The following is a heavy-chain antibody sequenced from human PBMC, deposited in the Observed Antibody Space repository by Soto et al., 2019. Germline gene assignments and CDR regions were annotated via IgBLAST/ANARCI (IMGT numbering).Heavy chain of an antibody. Sequence: TLSLTCPVPGGSISSSYWSWIRQPPGKGLEWLAYIYDDGSANYNPSLRSRVSMSIDTSKDQFSLKLKSVTAADTALYFCARQRTSVVTQAYFDVWGPGSLVTVSS. D-gene: IGHD2-21*02. CDR2: IYDDGSA. J-gene: IGHJ4*02. CDR1: GGSISSSY. CDR3: ARQRTSVVTQAYFDV. V-gene: IGHV4-59*08.